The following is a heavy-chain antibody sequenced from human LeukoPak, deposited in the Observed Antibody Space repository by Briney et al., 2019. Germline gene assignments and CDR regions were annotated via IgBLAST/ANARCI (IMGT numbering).Heavy chain of an antibody. CDR1: GYTFTGYY. CDR2: INPNSGGT. J-gene: IGHJ4*02. CDR3: ARESGGAGYDY. Sequence: ASVKVSCKTSGYTFTGYYVHWVRQAPGQGLEWMGWINPNSGGTNYAQKFQGWVTMTRDTSISTAYMELSRLRSDDTAAYYCARESGGAGYDYWGQGTLVTVSS. V-gene: IGHV1-2*04. D-gene: IGHD2-15*01.